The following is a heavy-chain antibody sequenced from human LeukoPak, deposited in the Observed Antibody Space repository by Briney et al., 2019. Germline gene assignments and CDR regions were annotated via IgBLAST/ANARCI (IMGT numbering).Heavy chain of an antibody. CDR1: GGSISSYY. CDR3: ARGDTIFGASYYFDY. J-gene: IGHJ4*02. V-gene: IGHV4-59*08. D-gene: IGHD3-3*01. CDR2: IYYSGST. Sequence: SETLSLTCTVSGGSISSYYWSWIRQPPGKGLEWIGYIYYSGSTNYNPSLKNRVTISVDTSKNQFSLKLSSVTAADTAVYYCARGDTIFGASYYFDYWGQGTLVTVSS.